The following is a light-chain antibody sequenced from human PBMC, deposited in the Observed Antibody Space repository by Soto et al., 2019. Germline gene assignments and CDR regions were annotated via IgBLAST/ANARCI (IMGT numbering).Light chain of an antibody. CDR1: RSVSSDY. V-gene: IGKV3-20*01. CDR2: GAS. Sequence: EIVLTQSPGTLSLSPGDRATLSCRASRSVSSDYLAWYQQQKPGQAPRLLIYGASSRATGVPDRFSGSVSGTDFTLGSSRLEPEDFVVYYCQHYAGSSWTFGQGTKVEVK. CDR3: QHYAGSSWT. J-gene: IGKJ1*01.